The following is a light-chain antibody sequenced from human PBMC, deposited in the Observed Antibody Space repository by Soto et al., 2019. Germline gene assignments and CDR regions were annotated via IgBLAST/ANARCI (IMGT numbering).Light chain of an antibody. V-gene: IGKV1-5*03. CDR2: KAS. Sequence: DIQMTQSPSTLSASVGDRVTITCRASQSISSWLAWYQQKPGKAPKLLIYKASTLESGVPSRFSGSGSGTEFTLTISSLQPDDFATYYCQQYNSSSPTFGQGTKVDIK. J-gene: IGKJ1*01. CDR1: QSISSW. CDR3: QQYNSSSPT.